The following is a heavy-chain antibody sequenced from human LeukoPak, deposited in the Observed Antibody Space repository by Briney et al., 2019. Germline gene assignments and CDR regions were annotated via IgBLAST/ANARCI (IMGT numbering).Heavy chain of an antibody. CDR1: GFSFSDYG. V-gene: IGHV3-30*03. CDR2: ISNDGTNK. Sequence: GRSLRLSCGASGFSFSDYGMHWVRQAPGKGLECVALISNDGTNKFYVDPVKGRFTISRDNSKNTLYLQMDSLRTEDTAVYYCARDWARGNSYYVDYWGQGTLVTVSS. CDR3: ARDWARGNSYYVDY. J-gene: IGHJ4*02. D-gene: IGHD4-23*01.